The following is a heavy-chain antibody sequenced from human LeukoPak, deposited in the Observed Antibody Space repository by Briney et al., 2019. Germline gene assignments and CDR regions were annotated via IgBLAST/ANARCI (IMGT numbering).Heavy chain of an antibody. CDR3: ARDCGILRIDCGDSLDI. CDR1: GFTFSSYW. CDR2: IKQDGSEK. J-gene: IGHJ3*02. V-gene: IGHV3-7*03. D-gene: IGHD2-21*01. Sequence: GGSLRLSCAASGFTFSSYWMHWVRQAPGKGLEWVANIKQDGSEKYYVDSVKGRFSISRDNARNSLHLQMNSLRAEDTAVYYCARDCGILRIDCGDSLDIWGQGIMVTVSS.